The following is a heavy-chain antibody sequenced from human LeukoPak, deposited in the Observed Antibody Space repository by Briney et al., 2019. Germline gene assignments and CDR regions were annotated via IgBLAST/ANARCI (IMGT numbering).Heavy chain of an antibody. D-gene: IGHD2-21*01. CDR1: GFTFTNYA. J-gene: IGHJ4*02. Sequence: GGSLRLSCAASGFTFTNYAMSWVRKAPGKGLDFFSSISNSGETTNYADSVKGRFTISRDNSKNTLYLQMNSLRAEDTAVYYCARGLWWSKYYFDYWGQGTLVTVSS. V-gene: IGHV3-23*01. CDR3: ARGLWWSKYYFDY. CDR2: ISNSGETT.